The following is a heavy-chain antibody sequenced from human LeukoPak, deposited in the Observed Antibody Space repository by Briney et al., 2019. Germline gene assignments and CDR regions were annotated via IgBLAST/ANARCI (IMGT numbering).Heavy chain of an antibody. D-gene: IGHD2-2*01. Sequence: ASVKVSCKASGYTFTSYGISWVRQAPGQGLEWMGWISAYNGNTNYAQKLQGRVTMTTDTSTSTAYMELRSLRSDDTAVYYCARGLVAPAAPGDAFDIWGQGTMVTVSS. CDR3: ARGLVAPAAPGDAFDI. CDR2: ISAYNGNT. CDR1: GYTFTSYG. J-gene: IGHJ3*02. V-gene: IGHV1-18*01.